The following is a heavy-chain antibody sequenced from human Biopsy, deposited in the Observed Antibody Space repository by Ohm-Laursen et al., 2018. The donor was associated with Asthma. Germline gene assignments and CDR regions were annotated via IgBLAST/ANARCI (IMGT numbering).Heavy chain of an antibody. CDR2: IKHDGSEK. CDR3: ARTFHFWSPYHAEHYQL. V-gene: IGHV3-7*01. CDR1: GFTFGDYW. Sequence: GTLSLTCAVSGFTFGDYWMSWVRQVPGKGLEWVANIKHDGSEKNHVDSLKGRFTISRDNAKNPLYLQMNSLRAEDTAVYYCARTFHFWSPYHAEHYQLWGQGTLVTVSS. J-gene: IGHJ1*01. D-gene: IGHD3-3*02.